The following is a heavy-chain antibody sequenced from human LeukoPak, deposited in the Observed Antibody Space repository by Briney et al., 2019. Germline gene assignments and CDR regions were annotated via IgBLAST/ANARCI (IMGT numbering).Heavy chain of an antibody. Sequence: SAKVSCKASGGTFSSYAISWVRQAPGQGLEWMGRIIPILGIANYAQKFQGRVTITADKSTSTAYMELSSLRSEDTAVYYCARAGTVVVAENWFDPWGQGTLVTVSS. CDR3: ARAGTVVVAENWFDP. CDR1: GGTFSSYA. D-gene: IGHD2-15*01. V-gene: IGHV1-69*04. J-gene: IGHJ5*02. CDR2: IIPILGIA.